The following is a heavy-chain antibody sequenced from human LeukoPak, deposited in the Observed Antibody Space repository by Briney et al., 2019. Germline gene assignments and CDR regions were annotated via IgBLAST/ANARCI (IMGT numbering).Heavy chain of an antibody. D-gene: IGHD1-26*01. CDR3: AMGDPSQLLEE. V-gene: IGHV1-24*01. CDR1: GYSLTGVS. Sequence: ASVKVSCKVSGYSLTGVSKYWVRQAPGKGLEWMGGFDLDGAGETFFAQKFEGRVTMTEDTSTDAVYMELSNLRSDDTAVYYCAMGDPSQLLEEWGQGTLVTVSS. CDR2: FDLDGAGET. J-gene: IGHJ4*02.